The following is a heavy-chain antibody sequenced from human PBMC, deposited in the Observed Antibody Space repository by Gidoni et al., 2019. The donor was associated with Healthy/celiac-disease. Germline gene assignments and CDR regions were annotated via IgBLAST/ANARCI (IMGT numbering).Heavy chain of an antibody. CDR3: ARGPSYYDSSGYSDY. CDR1: GGSFSGYY. D-gene: IGHD3-22*01. J-gene: IGHJ4*02. V-gene: IGHV4-34*01. Sequence: QVQLQQWGAGLLKPSETLSLTCAVYGGSFSGYYWSWIRQPPGKGLEWIVEINHSGSTNYNPSLKSRVTISVDTSKNQFSLKLSSVTAADTAVYYCARGPSYYDSSGYSDYWGQGTLVTVSS. CDR2: INHSGST.